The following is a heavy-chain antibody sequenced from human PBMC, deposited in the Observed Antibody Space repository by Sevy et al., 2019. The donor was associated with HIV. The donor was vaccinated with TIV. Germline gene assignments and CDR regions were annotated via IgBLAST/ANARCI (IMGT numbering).Heavy chain of an antibody. J-gene: IGHJ4*02. V-gene: IGHV4-34*01. CDR1: GGSFSGYY. CDR3: ASGGGSGSYWVDY. D-gene: IGHD3-10*01. Sequence: SETLSLTCAVYGGSFSGYYWSWIRQPPGKGLEWIGEINHSGSTNYNPSLESRVTISVDTSKNQYTLKLSSVTAADTAVYYCASGGGSGSYWVDYWGQGTLVTVSS. CDR2: INHSGST.